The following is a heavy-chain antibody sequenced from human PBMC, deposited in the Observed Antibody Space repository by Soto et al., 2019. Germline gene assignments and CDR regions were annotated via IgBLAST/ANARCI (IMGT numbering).Heavy chain of an antibody. J-gene: IGHJ6*02. D-gene: IGHD4-17*01. Sequence: EVQLVESGGGLVQPGRSLRLSCAASGFTFDDYAMHWVRQAPGKGLEWVSGISWNSGSIGYADSVKGRFTISRDNAKNSRYLQMNSLRAEDTALYYCAKDIGAVTYYYYGMDVWGQGTTVTVSS. CDR2: ISWNSGSI. CDR3: AKDIGAVTYYYYGMDV. V-gene: IGHV3-9*01. CDR1: GFTFDDYA.